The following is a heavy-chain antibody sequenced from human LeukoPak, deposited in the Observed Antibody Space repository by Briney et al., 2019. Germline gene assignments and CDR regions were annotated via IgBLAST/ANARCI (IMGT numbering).Heavy chain of an antibody. CDR2: ISLTGQT. V-gene: IGHV4-4*02. Sequence: SETLSLTCGVSGGSISSTNWWSWVRQPPGQGLEWIGEISLTGQTNYNPSLKSRVTISVDTSKNQFSLNLSSVTAADTAVYYCAQGYRYGRFDYWGQGTLVTVSS. CDR3: AQGYRYGRFDY. CDR1: GGSISSTNW. D-gene: IGHD5-18*01. J-gene: IGHJ4*02.